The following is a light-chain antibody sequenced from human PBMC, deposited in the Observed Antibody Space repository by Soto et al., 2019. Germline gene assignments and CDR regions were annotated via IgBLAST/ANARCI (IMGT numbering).Light chain of an antibody. V-gene: IGKV1-5*03. CDR3: QHYNSYSEA. CDR2: KAS. CDR1: QTISSW. J-gene: IGKJ1*01. Sequence: STLSGSVGDRVTITCRASQTISSWLAWYQQKPGKAPKLLIYKASTLKSGVPSRFGGSGSGTEFTLTISSLQPDDFATYYCQHYNSYSEAFGQGTKVDIK.